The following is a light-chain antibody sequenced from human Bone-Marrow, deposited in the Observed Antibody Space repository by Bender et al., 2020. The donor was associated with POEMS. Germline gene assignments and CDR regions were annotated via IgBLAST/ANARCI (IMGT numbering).Light chain of an antibody. Sequence: SKRPSGVPDRFSASKSGNTASLTVSGLQAEDEATYYCSAYAGSDHLLLFGTGTTFTVL. CDR3: SAYAGSDHLLL. J-gene: IGLJ1*01. CDR2: S. V-gene: IGLV2-8*01.